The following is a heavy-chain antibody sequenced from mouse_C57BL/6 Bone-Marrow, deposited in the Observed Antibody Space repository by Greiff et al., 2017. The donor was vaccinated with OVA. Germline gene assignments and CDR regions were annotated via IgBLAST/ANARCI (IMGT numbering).Heavy chain of an antibody. CDR2: IDPETGGT. CDR3: TGNYGSSSYYFDY. D-gene: IGHD1-1*01. J-gene: IGHJ2*01. V-gene: IGHV1-15*01. CDR1: GYTFTDYE. Sequence: VQLQQSGAELVRPGASVTLSCKASGYTFTDYEMHWVKQTPVHGLEWIGAIDPETGGTAYNQKFKGKAILTADKSSSTAYMELRSLTSEDSAVYYCTGNYGSSSYYFDYWGQGTTLTVSS.